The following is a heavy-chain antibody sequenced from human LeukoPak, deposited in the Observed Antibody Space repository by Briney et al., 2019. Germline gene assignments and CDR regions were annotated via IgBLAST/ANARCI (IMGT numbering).Heavy chain of an antibody. CDR1: GGSISSSSYY. CDR3: ARHTLGDIVVVPAARPNYYYYMDV. Sequence: PSETLSLTCTVSGGSISSSSYYWGWIRQPPGKGLEWIGSIYYSGSTYYNPSLKSRVTISVDTSKNQFSLKLSSVTAADTAVYYCARHTLGDIVVVPAARPNYYYYMDVWGKETTVTVSS. V-gene: IGHV4-39*01. J-gene: IGHJ6*03. D-gene: IGHD2-2*01. CDR2: IYYSGST.